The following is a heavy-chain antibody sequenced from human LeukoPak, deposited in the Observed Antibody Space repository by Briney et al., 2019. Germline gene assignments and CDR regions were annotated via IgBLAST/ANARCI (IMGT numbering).Heavy chain of an antibody. D-gene: IGHD6-13*01. CDR1: GYTFTGYY. CDR2: INPNSGGT. Sequence: ASVKVSRKASGYTFTGYYMHWVRQAPGQGLEWMGWINPNSGGTNYAQKFQGRVTMTRDTSISTAYMELSSLRSEDTAVYYCARGRYSSSWGAFDIWGQGTMVTVSS. V-gene: IGHV1-2*02. CDR3: ARGRYSSSWGAFDI. J-gene: IGHJ3*02.